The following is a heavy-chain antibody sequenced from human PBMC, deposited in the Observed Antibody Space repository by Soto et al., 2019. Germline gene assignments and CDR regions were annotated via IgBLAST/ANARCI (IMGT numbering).Heavy chain of an antibody. Sequence: SETLSLTCTVSGGSISSYYWSWIRLPAGKGLEWIGRIYTSGSTNYNPSLKSRVTMSVDTSKNQLSRKLSSVNPLDTAVYYCASISEYGQKWFDPWGQGTLVTVS. CDR3: ASISEYGQKWFDP. V-gene: IGHV4-4*07. J-gene: IGHJ5*02. CDR2: IYTSGST. CDR1: GGSISSYY. D-gene: IGHD6-6*01.